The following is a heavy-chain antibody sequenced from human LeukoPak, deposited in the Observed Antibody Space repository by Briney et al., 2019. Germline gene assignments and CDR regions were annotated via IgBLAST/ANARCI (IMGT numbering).Heavy chain of an antibody. CDR2: INSDGSTT. J-gene: IGHJ4*02. CDR3: AKQLGYCSDGSCYFPY. Sequence: GGSLRLSCAASGFTFSSYWMHWVRQAPGKGLVWVSHINSDGSTTNYADSVKGRFTISRDNAKNTLFLQMNSLRVEDTAVYYCAKQLGYCSDGSCYFPYWGQGTLVTVSS. D-gene: IGHD2-15*01. CDR1: GFTFSSYW. V-gene: IGHV3-74*01.